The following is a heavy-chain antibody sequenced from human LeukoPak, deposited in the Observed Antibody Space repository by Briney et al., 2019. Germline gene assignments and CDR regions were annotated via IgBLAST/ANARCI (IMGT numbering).Heavy chain of an antibody. CDR2: ISSSSSYI. D-gene: IGHD3-22*01. J-gene: IGHJ4*02. CDR3: ARDWGSSSGYNDY. V-gene: IGHV3-21*01. CDR1: GFTFSSYS. Sequence: GGSLRLSCAASGFTFSSYSMNWVRQAPGKGLEWVSSISSSSSYIYYADSVKGRSTISRDNAKNSLYLQMNSLRAEDTAVYYCARDWGSSSGYNDYWGQGTLVTVSS.